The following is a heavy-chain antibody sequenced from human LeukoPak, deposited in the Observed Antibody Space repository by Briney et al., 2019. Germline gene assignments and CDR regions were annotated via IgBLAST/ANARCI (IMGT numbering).Heavy chain of an antibody. Sequence: GGSLRLSCAASGFSFSTYGMHWVRQAPGKGLEWVAFIRHDASSQYYADSVKGRFTISRGSSKDTLYLQMNSLRTEDTAVYFCAKDRLEFYGSARYYFDSWGQGSLVTVSS. V-gene: IGHV3-30*02. CDR1: GFSFSTYG. D-gene: IGHD3-10*01. CDR2: IRHDASSQ. CDR3: AKDRLEFYGSARYYFDS. J-gene: IGHJ4*02.